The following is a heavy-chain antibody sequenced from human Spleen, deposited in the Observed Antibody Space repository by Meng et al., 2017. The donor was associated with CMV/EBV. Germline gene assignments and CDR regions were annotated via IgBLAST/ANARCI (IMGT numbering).Heavy chain of an antibody. CDR3: SRDGVGDARFDY. CDR1: GLTLSSYA. Sequence: VLVEESGGGLVQLASPLTLSCSASGLTLSSYAMHWVRQAPAQGLEWEAVISYDGSNKYYADSVKDRFTISRDNSTNTLYLQMNSLRAADTAVYYYSRDGVGDARFDYWGQGTLVTVSS. D-gene: IGHD3-16*01. CDR2: ISYDGSNK. V-gene: IGHV3-30-3*01. J-gene: IGHJ4*02.